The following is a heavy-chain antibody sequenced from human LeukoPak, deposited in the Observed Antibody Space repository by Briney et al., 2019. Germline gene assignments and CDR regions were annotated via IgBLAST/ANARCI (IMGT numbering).Heavy chain of an antibody. Sequence: GGSLRLSCAASGFTFGNYGMHWVRQAPGKGLEWVAVISYDGSNKYYADSVKGRFTISRDNSKNTLYLQMNSLRAEDTAVYYCAKDLWELRRGLAFDIWGQGTMVTVSS. J-gene: IGHJ3*02. CDR3: AKDLWELRRGLAFDI. D-gene: IGHD1-26*01. V-gene: IGHV3-30*18. CDR2: ISYDGSNK. CDR1: GFTFGNYG.